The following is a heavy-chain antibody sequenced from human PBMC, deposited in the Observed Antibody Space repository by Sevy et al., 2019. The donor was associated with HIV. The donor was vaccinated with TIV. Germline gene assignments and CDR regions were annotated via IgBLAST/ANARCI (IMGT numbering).Heavy chain of an antibody. V-gene: IGHV3-21*01. CDR2: ISSSSSYI. Sequence: GGSLRLSCAASGFTFSSYSMNWVRQAPGKGLEWVSSISSSSSYIYYADSVKGRFTISRDNAKNSLYLQMNSLRAEDTAVYYCAGETSGGSSRDAFDIWGQGTMVTVSS. J-gene: IGHJ3*02. D-gene: IGHD2-15*01. CDR1: GFTFSSYS. CDR3: AGETSGGSSRDAFDI.